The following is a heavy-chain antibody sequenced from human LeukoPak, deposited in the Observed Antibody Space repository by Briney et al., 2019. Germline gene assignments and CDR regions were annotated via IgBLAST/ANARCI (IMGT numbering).Heavy chain of an antibody. V-gene: IGHV4-59*01. J-gene: IGHJ6*03. D-gene: IGHD3-3*01. CDR2: IYYSGST. Sequence: SETLSLTCTVSGGSISSYYWSWIRQPPGKGLEWIGYIYYSGSTNYNPSPKSRVTISVDTSKNQFSLKLSSVTAADTAVYYCASSVSYDFWSGYPYYYYYVDVWGKGTTVTVSS. CDR1: GGSISSYY. CDR3: ASSVSYDFWSGYPYYYYYVDV.